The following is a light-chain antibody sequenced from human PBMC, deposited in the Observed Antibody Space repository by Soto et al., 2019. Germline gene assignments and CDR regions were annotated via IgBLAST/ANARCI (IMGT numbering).Light chain of an antibody. Sequence: IQLTQSPSSLSASVGDRVTISCRASQGISTYLAWYQQKSGKAPKLLIYAASTLQSGVPSRFSGSGSGTDFTLTISSLQPEDFATYYCQQLKSYTEWTFGQRATV. CDR1: QGISTY. CDR3: QQLKSYTEWT. J-gene: IGKJ1*01. V-gene: IGKV1-9*01. CDR2: AAS.